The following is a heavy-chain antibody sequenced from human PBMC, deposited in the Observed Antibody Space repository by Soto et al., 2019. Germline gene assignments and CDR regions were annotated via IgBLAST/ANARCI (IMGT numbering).Heavy chain of an antibody. Sequence: EVQLVESGGGLVQPGGSLRLSCAASGFTFSDYWMSWVRQAPGKGLEWVANIKQDGSEKYYVDSVKGRFTISRDNGKNSLYLQMNSLRAEDTAVYYCARGGFRAVMRYYGMDVWGQGTTVTVSS. D-gene: IGHD3-16*01. CDR2: IKQDGSEK. CDR1: GFTFSDYW. J-gene: IGHJ6*02. CDR3: ARGGFRAVMRYYGMDV. V-gene: IGHV3-7*04.